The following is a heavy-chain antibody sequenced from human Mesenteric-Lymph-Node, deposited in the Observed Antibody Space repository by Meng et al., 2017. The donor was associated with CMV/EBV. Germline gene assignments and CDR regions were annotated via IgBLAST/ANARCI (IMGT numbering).Heavy chain of an antibody. CDR2: ISGSGGGT. CDR1: GFTFNSYA. J-gene: IGHJ4*02. D-gene: IGHD3-3*01. Sequence: GGSLRLSCAASGFTFNSYAMIWVRQAPGKGLEWVSGISGSGGGTYYADSVKGRFTISRDTFKNTLYLQMNSLRAEDTAVYYCARIQFLEWSYFDFWGQGALVTVSS. CDR3: ARIQFLEWSYFDF. V-gene: IGHV3-23*01.